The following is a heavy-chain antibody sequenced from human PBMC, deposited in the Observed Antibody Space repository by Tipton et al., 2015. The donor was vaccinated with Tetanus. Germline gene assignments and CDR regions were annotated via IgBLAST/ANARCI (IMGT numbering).Heavy chain of an antibody. CDR1: GCTFSSYA. J-gene: IGHJ6*02. V-gene: IGHV1-69*01. D-gene: IGHD5-18*01. CDR2: IIPIVGTA. Sequence: QLVQSGAEVKKPGSSVKVSCKASGCTFSSYAISWVRQAPGQGLEWMGGIIPIVGTANYAQKFQGRVTITADESTTTAYMGLSSLRPGATAVYYCAREKDVYSYGRPYSGLDVWGQGTPVTVSS. CDR3: AREKDVYSYGRPYSGLDV.